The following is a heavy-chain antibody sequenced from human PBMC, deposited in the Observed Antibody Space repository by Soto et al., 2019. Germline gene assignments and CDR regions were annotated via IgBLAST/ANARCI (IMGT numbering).Heavy chain of an antibody. J-gene: IGHJ6*02. Sequence: QVQLVQSGAAVQKPGSSVTVSCQASGGTFSSSAISWVRQAPGQGLEWMGGIIPIFGTANSAQKFQGRVTMTADESTRTASMELSSLRSEDTAVEYCARCGGSGPGYYYCNGMDVGGQGTTVTVAS. CDR2: IIPIFGTA. V-gene: IGHV1-69*01. CDR1: GGTFSSSA. CDR3: ARCGGSGPGYYYCNGMDV. D-gene: IGHD3-10*01.